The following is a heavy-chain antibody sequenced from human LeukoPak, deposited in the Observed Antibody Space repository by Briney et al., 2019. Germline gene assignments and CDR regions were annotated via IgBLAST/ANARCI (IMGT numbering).Heavy chain of an antibody. Sequence: GASVKVSCKASGYTFAGYYMHWVRQAPGQGLEWMGRINPNSGGTNYAQKFQGRVTMTRDTSISTAYMELSRLRSDDTAVYYCATLSEGDYFDYWGQGTLVTVSS. J-gene: IGHJ4*02. CDR1: GYTFAGYY. V-gene: IGHV1-2*06. CDR2: INPNSGGT. D-gene: IGHD3-16*01. CDR3: ATLSEGDYFDY.